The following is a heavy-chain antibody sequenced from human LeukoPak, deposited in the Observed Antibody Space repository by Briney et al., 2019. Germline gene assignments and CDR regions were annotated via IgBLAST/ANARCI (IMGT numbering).Heavy chain of an antibody. V-gene: IGHV3-21*01. Sequence: GGSLRLSCAASGFTFSSYSMNWVRQAPGKGLEWVSSISSSSSYIHYADSMKGRFTISRDNAKNSLFLQMNSLRAEDTAVYYCVRCTFVLHKRCSAFDVWGQGTMVTVSA. CDR1: GFTFSSYS. CDR3: VRCTFVLHKRCSAFDV. J-gene: IGHJ3*01. D-gene: IGHD1-1*01. CDR2: ISSSSSYI.